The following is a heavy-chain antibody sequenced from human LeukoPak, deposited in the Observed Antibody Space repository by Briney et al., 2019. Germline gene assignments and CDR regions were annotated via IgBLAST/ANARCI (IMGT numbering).Heavy chain of an antibody. V-gene: IGHV5-51*01. J-gene: IGHJ4*02. Sequence: GESLKISCKGSGYSFASYWIGWVRQMPGKGLEWAGIIYPDDSNTIYSPSFQGRVTISADKSFSTAYLQWSSLKASDTAMYYCARTYGSGKGDFDYWGQGTLVTVSS. CDR2: IYPDDSNT. D-gene: IGHD3-10*01. CDR3: ARTYGSGKGDFDY. CDR1: GYSFASYW.